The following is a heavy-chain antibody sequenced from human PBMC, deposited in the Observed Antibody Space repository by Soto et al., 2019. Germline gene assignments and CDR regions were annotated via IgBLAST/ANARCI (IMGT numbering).Heavy chain of an antibody. J-gene: IGHJ6*02. CDR2: IYPGDSDT. CDR3: ARLSRWLQSAFSLDYYYGMDV. D-gene: IGHD5-12*01. CDR1: GYSFTSYW. Sequence: GESLKISCKGSGYSFTSYWIGWVRQMPGKGLEWMGIIYPGDSDTRYSPSFQGQVTISADKSISTAYLQWSSLKASDTAMYYCARLSRWLQSAFSLDYYYGMDVWGQGTTVTVSS. V-gene: IGHV5-51*01.